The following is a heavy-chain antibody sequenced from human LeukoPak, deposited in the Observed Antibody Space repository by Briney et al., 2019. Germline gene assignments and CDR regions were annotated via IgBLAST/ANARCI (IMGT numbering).Heavy chain of an antibody. CDR2: IYYSGST. CDR3: ARWVYYDILTGYYPYFDY. J-gene: IGHJ4*02. V-gene: IGHV4-59*01. Sequence: PSETLSLTCTVSGGSISSYYWSWIRQPPGKGLEWIGYIYYSGSTNYNPSLKSRVTISVDTSKNQFSLKLSSVTAADTAVYYSARWVYYDILTGYYPYFDYWGQGTLVTVSS. D-gene: IGHD3-9*01. CDR1: GGSISSYY.